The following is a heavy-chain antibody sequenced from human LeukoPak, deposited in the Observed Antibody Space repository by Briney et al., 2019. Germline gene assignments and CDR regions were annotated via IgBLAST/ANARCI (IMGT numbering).Heavy chain of an antibody. J-gene: IGHJ4*02. V-gene: IGHV1-2*04. CDR2: INPNSGGT. D-gene: IGHD3-22*01. CDR1: GYTFISHY. CDR3: AREVYYYDSSGYYDRQYYFDY. Sequence: ASVKVSCKASGYTFISHYMHWVRQAPGQGLEWMGWINPNSGGTNYAQKFQGWVTMTRDASISTAYMELSRLRSDDTAVYYCAREVYYYDSSGYYDRQYYFDYWGQGTLVTVSS.